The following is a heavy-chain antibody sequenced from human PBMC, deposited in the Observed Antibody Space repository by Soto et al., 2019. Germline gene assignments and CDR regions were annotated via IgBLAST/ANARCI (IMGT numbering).Heavy chain of an antibody. V-gene: IGHV4-59*12. D-gene: IGHD3-22*01. CDR3: ASGYYDGSGYYLALDAFDI. Sequence: PSETLSLTCTVSGGSISSYYWSWIRQPPGKGLEWIGYIYYSGSTNYNPSLKSRVTISVDTSKNQFSLKLSSVTAADTAVYYCASGYYDGSGYYLALDAFDIWGQGTMVTVSS. CDR2: IYYSGST. CDR1: GGSISSYY. J-gene: IGHJ3*02.